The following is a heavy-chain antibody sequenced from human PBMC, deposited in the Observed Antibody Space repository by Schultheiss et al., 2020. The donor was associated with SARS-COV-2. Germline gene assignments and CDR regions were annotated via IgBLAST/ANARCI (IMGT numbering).Heavy chain of an antibody. Sequence: GGSLRLSCAASGFTFSSYAMSWVRQAPGKGLEWVSAISGSGGTIYYADSVKGRFTISRDNAKNSLYLQMNSLRAEDTAVYYCARDISSYYGMDVWGQGTTVTVSS. V-gene: IGHV3-23*01. CDR2: ISGSGGTI. CDR3: ARDISSYYGMDV. CDR1: GFTFSSYA. J-gene: IGHJ6*02. D-gene: IGHD3-3*02.